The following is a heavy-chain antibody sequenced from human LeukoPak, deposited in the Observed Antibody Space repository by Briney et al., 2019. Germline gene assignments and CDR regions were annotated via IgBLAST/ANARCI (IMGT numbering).Heavy chain of an antibody. CDR2: ISWNSGYV. V-gene: IGHV3-9*03. CDR3: ARGIAMTGPFDY. Sequence: GRSLRLSCTDSGFTFDDYAIHWVRQAPGKGLEWVSGISWNSGYVVYADSVKGRFTISRDNAKNSLYLQMNSLRAEDMALYFCARGIAMTGPFDYWGQGTLSPSPQ. J-gene: IGHJ4*02. D-gene: IGHD6-19*01. CDR1: GFTFDDYA.